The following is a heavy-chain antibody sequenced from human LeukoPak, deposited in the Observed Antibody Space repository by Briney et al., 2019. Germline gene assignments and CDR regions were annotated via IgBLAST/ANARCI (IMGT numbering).Heavy chain of an antibody. V-gene: IGHV3-74*01. CDR1: GFTFSSYW. J-gene: IGHJ4*02. D-gene: IGHD5-12*01. CDR3: VMDILR. CDR2: INTDGSST. Sequence: GGSLRLSCAASGFTFSSYWMHWVRQAPGEGLVWVSRINTDGSSTDYADSVKGRFTISRDNAENTLYLQMNSLGAEDTAVCYCVMDILRWGQGTLVTVSS.